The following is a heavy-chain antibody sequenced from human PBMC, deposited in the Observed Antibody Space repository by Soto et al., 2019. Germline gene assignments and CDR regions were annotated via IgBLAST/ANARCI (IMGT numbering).Heavy chain of an antibody. D-gene: IGHD5-18*01. CDR2: MNPGSGDT. J-gene: IGHJ5*02. CDR1: GGTFSSYA. CDR3: ARMESFGSLNWFDP. V-gene: IGHV1-8*02. Sequence: ASVKVSCKASGGTFSSYAISWVRQAPGQGLEWMGGMNPGSGDTGYAQKFQGRVTMTRDISIATAYMELTSLTSEDTAIYYCARMESFGSLNWFDPWGQGTLVTVSS.